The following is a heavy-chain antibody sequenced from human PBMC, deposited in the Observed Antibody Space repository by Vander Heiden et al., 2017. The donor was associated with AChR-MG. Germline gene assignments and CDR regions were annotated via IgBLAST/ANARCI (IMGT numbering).Heavy chain of an antibody. CDR2: IWYDGSNK. Sequence: LVESRGGVVQPGRSLRLSCAASALPFSSSGMHWVRQAPGKGLEWVAVIWYDGSNKYYADSVKGRFTISRDNSKNTLYLQMNSLRAEDTAVYYCASSIAAAGTPFFDYWGQGTLVTVSS. J-gene: IGHJ4*02. V-gene: IGHV3-33*01. CDR1: ALPFSSSG. D-gene: IGHD6-13*01. CDR3: ASSIAAAGTPFFDY.